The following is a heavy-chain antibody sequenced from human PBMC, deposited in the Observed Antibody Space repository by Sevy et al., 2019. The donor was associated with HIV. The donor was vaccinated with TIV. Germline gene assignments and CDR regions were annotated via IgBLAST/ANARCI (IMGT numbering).Heavy chain of an antibody. J-gene: IGHJ4*02. V-gene: IGHV1-8*01. CDR3: ARSGDSSGLKTYFDY. Sequence: ASVKVSCKASGYIFTSYDINWVRQATGQGLEWMGWMNPNTDNTGYAQKFQGRVTMTRNTSISTAYMELSSLRSEDMAVYYCARSGDSSGLKTYFDYWGQGTLVTVSS. D-gene: IGHD3-22*01. CDR2: MNPNTDNT. CDR1: GYIFTSYD.